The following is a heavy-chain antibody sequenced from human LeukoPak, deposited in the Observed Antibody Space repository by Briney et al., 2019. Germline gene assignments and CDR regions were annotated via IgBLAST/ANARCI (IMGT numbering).Heavy chain of an antibody. J-gene: IGHJ6*02. D-gene: IGHD4-17*01. CDR2: IYYSGST. Sequence: PSETLSLTCTVSGGSISSYYWSWIRQPPGKGLEWVGDIYYSGSTNYNPSLKSRVTISVDTSKNQFSLKLSSVTAADTAVYYCARERSGDYPNYYYGMDVWGQGTTVTVSS. CDR3: ARERSGDYPNYYYGMDV. V-gene: IGHV4-59*01. CDR1: GGSISSYY.